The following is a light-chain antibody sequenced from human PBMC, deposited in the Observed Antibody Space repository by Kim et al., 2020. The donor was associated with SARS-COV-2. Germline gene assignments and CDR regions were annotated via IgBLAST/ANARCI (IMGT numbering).Light chain of an antibody. J-gene: IGLJ3*02. CDR2: ENN. V-gene: IGLV6-57*03. CDR1: SGSIATNY. Sequence: NFMLTQPHSVSESPGETVTISCTRSSGSIATNYVQWYQQRPGSVPTTVIYENNQRPSGVPDRFSGSVDSSSNSASLTISGLKTEDEADYYCQSFDSSNLVFGGGTQLTVL. CDR3: QSFDSSNLV.